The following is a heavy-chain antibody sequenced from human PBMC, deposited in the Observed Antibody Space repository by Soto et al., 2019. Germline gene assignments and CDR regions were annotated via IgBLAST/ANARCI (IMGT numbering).Heavy chain of an antibody. Sequence: GGSLRLSCAASGSTFSSYSMNWVRQAPGKGLEWVSSISSSSSYIYYADSVKGRFTISRDNAKNSLYLQMNSLRAEDTAVYYCAKGADSSGYYNFDYWGQGTLVTVSS. CDR3: AKGADSSGYYNFDY. J-gene: IGHJ4*02. CDR1: GSTFSSYS. D-gene: IGHD3-22*01. CDR2: ISSSSSYI. V-gene: IGHV3-21*01.